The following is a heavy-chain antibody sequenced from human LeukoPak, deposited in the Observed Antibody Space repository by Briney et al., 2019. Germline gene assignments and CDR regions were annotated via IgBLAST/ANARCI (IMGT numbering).Heavy chain of an antibody. CDR3: ARDLTGATVTTYFDY. CDR2: IWYDGSNK. Sequence: GRSLRLSCAASGFTFSSYGMHWVRQAPGKGLEWVAVIWYDGSNKCYADSVKGRFTISRDNSKNTLYLQMNSLRAEDTAVYYCARDLTGATVTTYFDYWGQGTLVTVSS. D-gene: IGHD4-17*01. CDR1: GFTFSSYG. J-gene: IGHJ4*02. V-gene: IGHV3-33*01.